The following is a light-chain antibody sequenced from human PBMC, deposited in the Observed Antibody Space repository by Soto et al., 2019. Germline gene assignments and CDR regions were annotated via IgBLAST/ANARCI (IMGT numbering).Light chain of an antibody. Sequence: QSVLTQPPSVSGAPGQRVTISCTGSSCNIGAGYDVQWHQQLRGTAPKLIIYDNRNRPSGGPDRCSGSKSGTSAYFAITGLQAEDEADYSCQSYDSCLSGYLVFGGGTKVTVL. J-gene: IGLJ3*02. V-gene: IGLV1-40*01. CDR2: DNR. CDR3: QSYDSCLSGYLV. CDR1: SCNIGAGYD.